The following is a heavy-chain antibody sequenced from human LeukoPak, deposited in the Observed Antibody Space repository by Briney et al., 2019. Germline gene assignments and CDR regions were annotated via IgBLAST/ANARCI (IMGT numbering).Heavy chain of an antibody. V-gene: IGHV3-23*01. J-gene: IGHJ3*02. CDR3: AKVRSITMIVVVRLAFDI. Sequence: GGSLRLSCAASGFTFSSYAMSWVRQAPGKGLEWVSAISGSGGSTYYADSVKGRFTISRDNSKNTLYLQMNSLRAEDTAVYYCAKVRSITMIVVVRLAFDIWGQGTMVTVSS. D-gene: IGHD3-22*01. CDR1: GFTFSSYA. CDR2: ISGSGGST.